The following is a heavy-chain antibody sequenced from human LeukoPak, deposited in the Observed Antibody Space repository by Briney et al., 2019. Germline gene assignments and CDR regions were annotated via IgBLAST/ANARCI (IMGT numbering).Heavy chain of an antibody. Sequence: PGGSLRLSCAGSGFTVSSYYMSCVRQAPGKGLEWVSVIHTGGTTLNADVVKGRLTISRDNSKNTLYLQFHSLRAEDTAVYYCARGGPSHSESSGYSSFDYWGQGTLVTVSS. J-gene: IGHJ4*02. V-gene: IGHV3-53*01. CDR1: GFTVSSYY. CDR2: IHTGGTT. CDR3: ARGGPSHSESSGYSSFDY. D-gene: IGHD3-22*01.